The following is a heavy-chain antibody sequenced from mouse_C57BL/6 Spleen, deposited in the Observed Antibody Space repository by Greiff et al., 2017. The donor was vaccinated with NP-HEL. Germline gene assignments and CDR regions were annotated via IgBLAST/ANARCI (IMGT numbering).Heavy chain of an antibody. V-gene: IGHV1-54*01. CDR3: ARSELDSHYDY. CDR1: GYAFTNYL. D-gene: IGHD3-2*01. CDR2: INPGSGGT. Sequence: QVQLQQSGAELVRPGTSVKVSCKASGYAFTNYLIEWVKQRPGQGLEWIGVINPGSGGTNYNEKFKGKATLTADKSSSTAYMQLSSLTSEDSAVYFCARSELDSHYDYWGQGTTLTVSS. J-gene: IGHJ2*01.